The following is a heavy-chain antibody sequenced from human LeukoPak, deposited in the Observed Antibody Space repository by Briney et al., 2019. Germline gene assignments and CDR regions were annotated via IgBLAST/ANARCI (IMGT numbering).Heavy chain of an antibody. CDR2: ISSSSSYI. Sequence: GGSLRLSCAASGFTFSSYSMNWVRQASGKGLEWVSSISSSSSYIYYADSVKGRFTISRDNAKNSLYLQMNSLRAEDTAVYYCARSLIQYDPGDYWGQGTLVTVSS. J-gene: IGHJ4*02. D-gene: IGHD3-3*01. CDR3: ARSLIQYDPGDY. CDR1: GFTFSSYS. V-gene: IGHV3-21*01.